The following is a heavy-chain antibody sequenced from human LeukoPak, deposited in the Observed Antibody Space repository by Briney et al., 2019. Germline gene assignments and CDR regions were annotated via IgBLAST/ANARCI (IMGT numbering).Heavy chain of an antibody. V-gene: IGHV1-2*02. CDR2: INPNSGGT. J-gene: IGHJ3*02. CDR3: ARAIGYCSSTSCPDAFDI. D-gene: IGHD2-2*01. CDR1: GYTFTGYY. Sequence: GASVKVSCKASGYTFTGYYMHWVRQAPGQGLEWMGWINPNSGGTNYAQKFQGRVTMTRDTSISTAYMELSRLRSDDTAVYYCARAIGYCSSTSCPDAFDIWGQGTMVTVSS.